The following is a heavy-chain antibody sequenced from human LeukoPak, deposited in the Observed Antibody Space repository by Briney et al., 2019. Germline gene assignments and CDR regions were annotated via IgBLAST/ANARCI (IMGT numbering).Heavy chain of an antibody. Sequence: GGSLRLSCAASGFTFSPYWMAWVRQAPGKGLQWVASIKGDGSEKYYVDSVKGRFTISRDNAEKSLYLQIVSLRAEDTAVYYRARLGYYFAMDVWGQGTTVTVSS. CDR3: ARLGYYFAMDV. V-gene: IGHV3-7*05. J-gene: IGHJ6*02. CDR1: GFTFSPYW. CDR2: IKGDGSEK.